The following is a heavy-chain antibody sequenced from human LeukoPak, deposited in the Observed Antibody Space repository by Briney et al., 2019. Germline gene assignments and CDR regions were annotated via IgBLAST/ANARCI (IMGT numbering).Heavy chain of an antibody. V-gene: IGHV4-59*01. CDR1: GGSISSYY. D-gene: IGHD2-15*01. Sequence: SETLSLTCTVSGGSISSYYWSWIRQPPGKGLEWIGYIYYSGSTNYNSSLKSRVTISVDTSKNQFSLKLSSVTAADTAVYYCARGYCSGGSCYLAPSFDPWGQGTLVTVSS. CDR3: ARGYCSGGSCYLAPSFDP. J-gene: IGHJ5*02. CDR2: IYYSGST.